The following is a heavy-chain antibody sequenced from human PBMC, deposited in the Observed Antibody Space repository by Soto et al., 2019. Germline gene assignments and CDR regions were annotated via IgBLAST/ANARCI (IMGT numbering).Heavy chain of an antibody. D-gene: IGHD3-10*01. Sequence: SDTLSLTCAFAGVSISSGNWWSWVRPSPQRGLEYIGEIFHDGTANYYPSFERRVAISVDTSKNQFSLKLTSVTAADTAIYFCARLVYDTRLNYMYFDFWGQGKRVTVSS. J-gene: IGHJ4*02. CDR3: ARLVYDTRLNYMYFDF. V-gene: IGHV4-4*02. CDR2: IFHDGTA. CDR1: GVSISSGNW.